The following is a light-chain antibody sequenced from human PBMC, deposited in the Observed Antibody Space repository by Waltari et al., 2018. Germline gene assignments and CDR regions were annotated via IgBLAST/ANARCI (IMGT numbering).Light chain of an antibody. V-gene: IGLV3-19*01. CDR3: NSRDSSGNHVV. Sequence: SSELTQDPAVSVALGQTVRITCQGDSLRSYYASWYQQKPGQAPVLVIYGKNNRPSGIPDRVSGSSSGHTASLTITGAQAEDEADYYCNSRDSSGNHVVFGGWTKLTVL. CDR2: GKN. CDR1: SLRSYY. J-gene: IGLJ2*01.